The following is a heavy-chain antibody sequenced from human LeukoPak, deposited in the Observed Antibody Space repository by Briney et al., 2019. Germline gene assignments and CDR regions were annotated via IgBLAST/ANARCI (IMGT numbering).Heavy chain of an antibody. J-gene: IGHJ4*02. CDR2: IYQSGST. D-gene: IGHD1-26*01. CDR1: GGSIRSGDYS. Sequence: ESSETLSLTCAVSGGSIRSGDYSWSWIRQPPGKGLEWIGYIYQSGSTYYDPSLKSRVTISVDRSKNQFSLKLSSVTAADTAVYYCARGYPKGVFDNWGQGTLVTVSS. V-gene: IGHV4-30-2*01. CDR3: ARGYPKGVFDN.